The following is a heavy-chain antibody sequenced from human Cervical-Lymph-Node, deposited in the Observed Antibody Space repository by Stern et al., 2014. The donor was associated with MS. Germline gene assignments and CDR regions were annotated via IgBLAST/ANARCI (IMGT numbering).Heavy chain of an antibody. CDR1: GGTFKNYA. J-gene: IGHJ4*02. D-gene: IGHD3-16*01. Sequence: QVQLVQSGAEVKKPGSSVKVSCRASGGTFKNYAVSWVRQAPGQGLEWMGGIIPVFGTSDYAQNFQGRVTITADKSTGTVYMELSSLKYDDTAVYFCTRDDGGGVDYWGQGTPITVSS. CDR3: TRDDGGGVDY. V-gene: IGHV1-69*06. CDR2: IIPVFGTS.